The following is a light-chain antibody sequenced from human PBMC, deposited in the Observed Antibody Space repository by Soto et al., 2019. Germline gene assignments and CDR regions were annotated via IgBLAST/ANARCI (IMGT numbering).Light chain of an antibody. V-gene: IGKV3-11*01. Sequence: EVVLTQSPATLSLSPGERATLSCRASQNVTKYLAWYQQKPGQAPRLLIYDASNRATGIPARFSGSGSGTDFTLTVSSLDPEDFAVYFCHQRSNRVFTFRPGTKVDVK. CDR1: QNVTKY. J-gene: IGKJ3*01. CDR2: DAS. CDR3: HQRSNRVFT.